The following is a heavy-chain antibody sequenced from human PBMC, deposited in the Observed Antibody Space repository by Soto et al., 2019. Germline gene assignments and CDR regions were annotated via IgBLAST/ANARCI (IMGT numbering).Heavy chain of an antibody. CDR3: ARDLRHGDTSPVDYMDV. D-gene: IGHD4-17*01. Sequence: SPTLSLTCVISGDSVSSNSAAWNWIRQSPSRGLEWLGRTYYRSKWYYDYAVSVKSRITINPDTSTNQFSLQLNSVTPEDTAVYYCARDLRHGDTSPVDYMDVWGKGTTVTVSS. J-gene: IGHJ6*03. CDR2: TYYRSKWYY. CDR1: GDSVSSNSAA. V-gene: IGHV6-1*01.